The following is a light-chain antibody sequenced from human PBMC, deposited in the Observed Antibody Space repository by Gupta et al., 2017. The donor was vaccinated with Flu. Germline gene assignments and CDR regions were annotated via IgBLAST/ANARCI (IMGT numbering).Light chain of an antibody. V-gene: IGKV3-11*01. J-gene: IGKJ2*01. CDR1: ENINKD. CDR3: QQRINCPAT. Sequence: PGTLSRSPGETATLSCRARENINKDLEWNQQKMGQAPRLLIYEASKRATGNPARFSGSGFGTEFTLTISSREPEDFAVYYCQQRINCPATFGQGTKLDIK. CDR2: EAS.